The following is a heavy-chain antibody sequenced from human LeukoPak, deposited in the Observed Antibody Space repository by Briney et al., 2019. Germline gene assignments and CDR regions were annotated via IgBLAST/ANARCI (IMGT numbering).Heavy chain of an antibody. CDR2: IYTSGST. D-gene: IGHD2-2*02. CDR1: GGSISSGSYY. Sequence: SQTLSLTCTVSGGSISSGSYYWSWIRQPAGKGLEWIGRIYTSGSTNHNPSLKSRVTISVDTSKNQFSLKLSSVTAADTAVYYCAREGGRSVVVPAAITWFDPWGQGTLVTVSS. J-gene: IGHJ5*02. CDR3: AREGGRSVVVPAAITWFDP. V-gene: IGHV4-61*02.